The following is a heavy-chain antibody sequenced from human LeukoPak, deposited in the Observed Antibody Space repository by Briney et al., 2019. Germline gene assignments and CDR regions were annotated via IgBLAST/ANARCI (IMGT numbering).Heavy chain of an antibody. Sequence: SETLPLTCTVSGGSISSGYYYWSWIRQPAGKGLEWIGRIYTSGSTNYNPSLKSRVTISVDTSKNQFSLKLSSVTAADTAVYYCARGGKNWFDPWGQGTLVTVSS. J-gene: IGHJ5*02. CDR2: IYTSGST. CDR1: GGSISSGYYY. CDR3: ARGGKNWFDP. V-gene: IGHV4-61*02.